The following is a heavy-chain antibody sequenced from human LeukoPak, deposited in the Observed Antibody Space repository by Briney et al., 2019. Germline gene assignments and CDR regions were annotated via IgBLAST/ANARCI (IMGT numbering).Heavy chain of an antibody. Sequence: SETLSLTCTVSGGSISSSSYYWGWIRQPPGKGLEWIGSIYYSGSTYYNPSLKSRVTISVDTSKNQFSLELSSVTAADTAVYYCAREKVGAKSFDYWGQGTLVTVSS. J-gene: IGHJ4*02. V-gene: IGHV4-39*07. CDR2: IYYSGST. D-gene: IGHD1-26*01. CDR1: GGSISSSSYY. CDR3: AREKVGAKSFDY.